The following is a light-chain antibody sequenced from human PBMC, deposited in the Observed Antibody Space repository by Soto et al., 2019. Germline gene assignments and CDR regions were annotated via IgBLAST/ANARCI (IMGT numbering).Light chain of an antibody. CDR1: QGISNW. CDR2: AAS. Sequence: DIQMTQSPSSVSASVGDRVTITCRASQGISNWLAWYQQKPGKAPKLLIYAASSLQSGVPLRFSGSESGTDFTLTISSLQPEDFVTYYCQQASSFPITFGQGTRLEIK. V-gene: IGKV1-12*01. CDR3: QQASSFPIT. J-gene: IGKJ5*01.